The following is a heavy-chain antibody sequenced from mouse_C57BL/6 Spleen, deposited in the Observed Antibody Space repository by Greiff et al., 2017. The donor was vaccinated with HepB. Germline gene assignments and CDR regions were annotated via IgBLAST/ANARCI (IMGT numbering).Heavy chain of an antibody. CDR3: ARSEGYDGFDY. J-gene: IGHJ2*01. D-gene: IGHD2-2*01. V-gene: IGHV1-4*01. CDR1: GYTFTSYT. CDR2: INPSSGYT. Sequence: QVQLQQSGAELARPGASVKMSCKASGYTFTSYTMHWVKQRPGQGLEWIGYINPSSGYTKYNQKFKDKATLTAEKSSSTAYMQLSSLTSEDSAVYYCARSEGYDGFDYWGQGTTLTVSS.